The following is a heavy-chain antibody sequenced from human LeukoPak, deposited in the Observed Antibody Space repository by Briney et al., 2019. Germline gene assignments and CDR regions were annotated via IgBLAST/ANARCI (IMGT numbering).Heavy chain of an antibody. CDR3: ARDQPKRGSSGNLDY. Sequence: PSETLSLTCTVSGDFITAYYWSWIRQPPGKGLEWIGYVYYSGSTEYNPSLRSRVTISLEMSKHQFSLNLTSVTAADTAVYYCARDQPKRGSSGNLDYWGQGTLVTVSS. V-gene: IGHV4-59*12. CDR1: GDFITAYY. J-gene: IGHJ4*02. CDR2: VYYSGST. D-gene: IGHD1-14*01.